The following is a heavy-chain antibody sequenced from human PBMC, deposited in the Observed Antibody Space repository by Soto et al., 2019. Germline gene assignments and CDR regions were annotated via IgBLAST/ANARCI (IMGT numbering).Heavy chain of an antibody. CDR1: GGTFDTYA. Sequence: PLVQSGAEVKKPGSSVKVSCTASGGTFDTYAFSWVRQAPGQGLEWMGGIIPIFATPSYAQKFQGRVTITADKSTSTAYIELTSLTSDDTAVYYCARGHLYDSSDSGYDYWGQGTLITVSS. CDR2: IIPIFATP. V-gene: IGHV1-69*06. CDR3: ARGHLYDSSDSGYDY. D-gene: IGHD6-25*01. J-gene: IGHJ4*02.